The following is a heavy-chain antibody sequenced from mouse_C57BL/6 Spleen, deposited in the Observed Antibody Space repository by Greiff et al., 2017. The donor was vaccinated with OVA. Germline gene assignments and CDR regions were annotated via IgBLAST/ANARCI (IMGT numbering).Heavy chain of an antibody. J-gene: IGHJ2*01. CDR2: IHPNSGST. D-gene: IGHD2-3*01. V-gene: IGHV1-64*01. Sequence: QVQLKESGAELVKPGASVKLSCKASGYTFTSYWMHWVKQRPGQGLEWIGMIHPNSGSTNYNEKFKSKATLTVDQSSSTAYMQLSSLTYEDSAVYDCARDDGYYYFDYWGQGTTLTVSS. CDR3: ARDDGYYYFDY. CDR1: GYTFTSYW.